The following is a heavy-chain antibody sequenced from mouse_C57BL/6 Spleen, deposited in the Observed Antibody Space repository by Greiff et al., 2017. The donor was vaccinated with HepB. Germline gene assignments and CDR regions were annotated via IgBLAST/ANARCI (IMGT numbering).Heavy chain of an antibody. V-gene: IGHV1-80*01. CDR2: IYPGDGDT. Sequence: VKVVESGAELVKPGASVKISCKASGYAFSSYWMNWVKQRPGKGLEWIGQIYPGDGDTNYNGKFKGKATLTADKSSSTAYMQLSSLTSEDSAVYFCARQLGLYYFDYWGQGTTLTVSS. CDR1: GYAFSSYW. D-gene: IGHD4-1*02. J-gene: IGHJ2*01. CDR3: ARQLGLYYFDY.